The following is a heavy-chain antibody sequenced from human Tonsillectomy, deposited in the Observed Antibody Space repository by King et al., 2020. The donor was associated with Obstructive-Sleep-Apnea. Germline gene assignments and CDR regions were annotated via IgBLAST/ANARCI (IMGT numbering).Heavy chain of an antibody. Sequence: VQLQQWGAGLLKPSETLSLTCAVYGESFSGYYWSWIRQPPEKGLEWIGEINHSGSTNYNPSLKSRFTISVDTSKNQFSLKLSSVTAADTAVDYCARLVGGVDVWGQGTTVTVSS. J-gene: IGHJ6*02. CDR1: GESFSGYY. V-gene: IGHV4-34*01. CDR2: INHSGST. CDR3: ARLVGGVDV. D-gene: IGHD2-15*01.